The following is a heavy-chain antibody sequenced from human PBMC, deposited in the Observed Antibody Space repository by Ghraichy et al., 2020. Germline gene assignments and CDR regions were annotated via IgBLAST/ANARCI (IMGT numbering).Heavy chain of an antibody. Sequence: GGSLRLSCAASGFTFDDYGMSWVRQAPGKGLEWVSGINWNGGSTGYADSVKGRFTISRDNAKNSLYLQMNSLRAEDTALYHCAREDCSGGSCYRSDAFDIWGQGTMVTVSS. J-gene: IGHJ3*02. CDR2: INWNGGST. D-gene: IGHD2-15*01. CDR1: GFTFDDYG. CDR3: AREDCSGGSCYRSDAFDI. V-gene: IGHV3-20*01.